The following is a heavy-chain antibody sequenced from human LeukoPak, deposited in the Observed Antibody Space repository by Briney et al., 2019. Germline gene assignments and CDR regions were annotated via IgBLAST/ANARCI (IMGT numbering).Heavy chain of an antibody. CDR2: ISSSRSTI. J-gene: IGHJ4*02. CDR3: AREWATSTFDY. CDR1: GFTFSDYY. V-gene: IGHV3-11*01. D-gene: IGHD1-26*01. Sequence: DPGGSLRLSCAASGFTFSDYYMSRIRQAPGKGLEWVSYISSSRSTIYYADSVKGRFTISRDNAKNSLYLQMNSLRAEDTAVYYCAREWATSTFDYWGQGTLVTVSS.